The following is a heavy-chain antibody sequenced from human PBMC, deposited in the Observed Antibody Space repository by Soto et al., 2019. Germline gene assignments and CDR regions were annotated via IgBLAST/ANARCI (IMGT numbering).Heavy chain of an antibody. D-gene: IGHD3-9*01. V-gene: IGHV3-49*03. Sequence: GGSLRLSCTASGFTFGDYAMSWFRQAPGKGLEWVGFIRSKAYGGTTEYAASVKGRFTISRDDSKSIAYLQMNSLKTEDTAVYYCTREADYDILTGFDYWGQGTLVTVSS. CDR3: TREADYDILTGFDY. CDR2: IRSKAYGGTT. CDR1: GFTFGDYA. J-gene: IGHJ4*02.